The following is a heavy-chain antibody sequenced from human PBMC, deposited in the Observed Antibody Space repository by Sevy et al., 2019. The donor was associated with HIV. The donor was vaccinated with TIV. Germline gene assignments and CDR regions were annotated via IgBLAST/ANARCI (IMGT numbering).Heavy chain of an antibody. CDR2: IKSKTDGGTT. CDR1: GFTFSNAW. CDR3: TTVPGIAVAGVIDY. V-gene: IGHV3-15*01. Sequence: GGSLRLSCAASGFTFSNAWMSWVRQAPGKGLEWVGRIKSKTDGGTTDYAEPVKGRFTISRDDSKNKLYLKMNSLKTEDTAVYYCTTVPGIAVAGVIDYWGQGTLVTVSS. D-gene: IGHD6-19*01. J-gene: IGHJ4*02.